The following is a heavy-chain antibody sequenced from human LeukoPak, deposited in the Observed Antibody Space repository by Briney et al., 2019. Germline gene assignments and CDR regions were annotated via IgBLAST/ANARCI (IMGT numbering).Heavy chain of an antibody. D-gene: IGHD3-10*01. CDR3: AAQGTMVRGVREYYYYMDV. CDR2: ISAYNGNT. J-gene: IGHJ6*03. CDR1: GYTFTSYG. Sequence: ASLKVSCKASGYTFTSYGISWVRQAPGQGLEWMGWISAYNGNTNYAQKLQGRVTMTTDTSTSTAYMELRSLRSDDTAVYYCAAQGTMVRGVREYYYYMDVWGKGTTVTVSS. V-gene: IGHV1-18*01.